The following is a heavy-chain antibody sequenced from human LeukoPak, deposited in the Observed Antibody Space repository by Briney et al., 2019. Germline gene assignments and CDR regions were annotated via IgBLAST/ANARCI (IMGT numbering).Heavy chain of an antibody. CDR1: GYTFTSYG. Sequence: ASVKVSCKSSGYTFTSYGISWVRQAPGQGLEWMGWMNPNSGNTGYAQKFQGRVTITRNTSINTAYMELSSLRSDDTAVYYCARGLYDSSGYNWFDPWGQGTLVTVSS. CDR2: MNPNSGNT. CDR3: ARGLYDSSGYNWFDP. D-gene: IGHD3-22*01. V-gene: IGHV1-8*03. J-gene: IGHJ5*02.